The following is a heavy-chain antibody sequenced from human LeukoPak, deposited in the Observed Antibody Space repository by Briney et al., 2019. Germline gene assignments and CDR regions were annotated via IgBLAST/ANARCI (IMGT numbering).Heavy chain of an antibody. CDR2: ISAYNGNT. V-gene: IGHV1-18*01. D-gene: IGHD3-10*01. J-gene: IGHJ4*02. CDR1: GYTFTSYS. Sequence: ASVKVSCKASGYTFTSYSISWVRQAPGQGLEWMGWISAYNGNTNYAQKLQGRVTMTTDTSTSTAYMELRSLRSDDTAVYYCARDYSAWFGERFDYWGQGTLVTVSS. CDR3: ARDYSAWFGERFDY.